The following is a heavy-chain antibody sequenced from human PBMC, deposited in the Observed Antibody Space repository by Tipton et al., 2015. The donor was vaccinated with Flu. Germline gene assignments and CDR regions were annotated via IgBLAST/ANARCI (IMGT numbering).Heavy chain of an antibody. CDR2: INHSGST. D-gene: IGHD5-12*01. CDR3: ARGSGYANVYLDS. Sequence: TLSLTCAVYGGSFSGHYWSWIRQPPGKGLEWIGEINHSGSTSYKPSLKSRVTISVDTSKNQFSLKVSSLTAADTAVYYCARGSGYANVYLDSWGQGTLVGVP. J-gene: IGHJ4*02. V-gene: IGHV4-34*01. CDR1: GGSFSGHY.